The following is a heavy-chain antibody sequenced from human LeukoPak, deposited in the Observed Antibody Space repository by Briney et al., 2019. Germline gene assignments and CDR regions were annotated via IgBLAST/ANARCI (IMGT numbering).Heavy chain of an antibody. CDR1: GGSISSRSYY. J-gene: IGHJ6*03. CDR3: ARRFGRKFGERFYYYHYMDV. D-gene: IGHD3-10*01. CDR2: INHSGST. Sequence: SETLSLTCTVSGGSISSRSYYWGWIRQPPGKGLEWIGEINHSGSTKYNPSLKSRVAISVDTSKNQLSLKLSSVTAADTAVYYCARRFGRKFGERFYYYHYMDVWGKGTTVTISS. V-gene: IGHV4-39*07.